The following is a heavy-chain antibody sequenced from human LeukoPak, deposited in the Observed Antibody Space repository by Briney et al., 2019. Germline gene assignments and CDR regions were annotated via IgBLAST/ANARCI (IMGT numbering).Heavy chain of an antibody. V-gene: IGHV4-30-4*01. Sequence: SETLSLTCTVSGGSISSGDYYWSWIRQPPGKGLEWIGYIYYSGSTYYNPSLKSRVTISVDTSKNQFSLKLSSVTAADTAVYYCARGRAAAGTKWFDPWGQGTLVTVSS. CDR2: IYYSGST. D-gene: IGHD6-13*01. J-gene: IGHJ5*02. CDR1: GGSISSGDYY. CDR3: ARGRAAAGTKWFDP.